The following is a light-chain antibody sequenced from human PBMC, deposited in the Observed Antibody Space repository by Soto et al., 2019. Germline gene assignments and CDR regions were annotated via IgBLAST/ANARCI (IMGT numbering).Light chain of an antibody. J-gene: IGLJ2*01. CDR3: NSYTNSSAVV. V-gene: IGLV2-14*01. CDR1: RDDIGAYDY. Sequence: QSALTQPASVSGSPGQSITISCAGTRDDIGAYDYVSWYQQHPGNAPKLLVYEVTNRPSGVSGRFSGSKSGNTASLTISGLQAEDEADYYCNSYTNSSAVVFGGGTKGTVL. CDR2: EVT.